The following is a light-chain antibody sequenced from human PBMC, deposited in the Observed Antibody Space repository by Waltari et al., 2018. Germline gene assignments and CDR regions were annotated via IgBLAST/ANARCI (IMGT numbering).Light chain of an antibody. J-gene: IGKJ1*01. Sequence: EIVLTQSPGTLSLSPGERATLSCRASQGVGKYLAWYQQRPGQAPRLLLYHVSIRATGIPDRFSGSGFGTDFSLTISRLEPGDFAVYYCQKYDFLPATFGQGTTVEIK. CDR3: QKYDFLPAT. CDR2: HVS. V-gene: IGKV3-20*01. CDR1: QGVGKY.